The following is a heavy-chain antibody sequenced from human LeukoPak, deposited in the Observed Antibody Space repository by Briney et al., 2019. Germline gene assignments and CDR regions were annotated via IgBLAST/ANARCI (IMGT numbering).Heavy chain of an antibody. J-gene: IGHJ4*02. Sequence: GGSLRLSCAASGFALATYAMSWLRQVPGKGLEWVSTIDDSGDSTYYADSVKGRFSISRDNSKNTLYLQINNLRVDDTAVYYCAKDHTSTYWGQGTLVTVSS. CDR1: GFALATYA. CDR2: IDDSGDST. CDR3: AKDHTSTY. V-gene: IGHV3-23*01. D-gene: IGHD2-2*01.